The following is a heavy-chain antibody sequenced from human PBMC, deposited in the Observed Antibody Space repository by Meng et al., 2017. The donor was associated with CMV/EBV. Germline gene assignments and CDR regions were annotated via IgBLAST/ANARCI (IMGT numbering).Heavy chain of an antibody. CDR1: GYTFTGYY. Sequence: ASVKVSCKASGYTFTGYYMHWVRQAPGQGLEWMGWINPNSGGTNYAQKFQGRVTMTRDTSISTAYMELSSLRSEDTAVYYCARPLTGYYQSGMDVWGQGTTVTVSS. J-gene: IGHJ6*02. CDR2: INPNSGGT. V-gene: IGHV1-2*02. D-gene: IGHD3-9*01. CDR3: ARPLTGYYQSGMDV.